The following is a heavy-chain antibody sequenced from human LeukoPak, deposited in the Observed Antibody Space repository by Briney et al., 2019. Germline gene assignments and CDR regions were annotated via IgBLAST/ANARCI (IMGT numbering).Heavy chain of an antibody. CDR2: IYYSGST. J-gene: IGHJ4*02. Sequence: PSETLSLTCTVSGGSISSYHWSWIRQPPGKGLECIGYIYYSGSTHYNPSLKSRVTISVDTSKNQFSLKLSSVTAADTAVYFCARVRGYSRVRFDYWGQGTLVTVSS. CDR1: GGSISSYH. CDR3: ARVRGYSRVRFDY. D-gene: IGHD5-18*01. V-gene: IGHV4-59*01.